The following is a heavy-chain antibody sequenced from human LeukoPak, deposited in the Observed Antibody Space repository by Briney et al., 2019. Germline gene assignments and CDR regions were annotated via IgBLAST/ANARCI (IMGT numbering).Heavy chain of an antibody. CDR2: ISGSGGST. D-gene: IGHD6-19*01. CDR3: GTDPRLSRSGWTWFDH. Sequence: GGSLRLSCAASGFTFSSHGMSWVRQAPGKGLEWVSAISGSGGSTYYADSVNGRFTISRVNSNNTPYLQMNSLSTADTAVYYCGTDPRLSRSGWTWFDHWGQGTLVTVYS. J-gene: IGHJ5*02. CDR1: GFTFSSHG. V-gene: IGHV3-23*01.